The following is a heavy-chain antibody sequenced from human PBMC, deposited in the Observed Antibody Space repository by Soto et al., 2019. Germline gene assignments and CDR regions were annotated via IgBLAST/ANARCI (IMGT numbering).Heavy chain of an antibody. CDR3: ARGRIVVVPAAIEDYYYYMDV. CDR2: INHSGST. J-gene: IGHJ6*03. D-gene: IGHD2-2*01. CDR1: GGSFSGYY. V-gene: IGHV4-34*01. Sequence: SETLSLTCAVYGGSFSGYYWSWIRQPPGKGLEWIGEINHSGSTNYNPSLKIRVTISVDTSKNQFSLKLSSVTAADTAVYYCARGRIVVVPAAIEDYYYYMDVWGKGTTVTVSS.